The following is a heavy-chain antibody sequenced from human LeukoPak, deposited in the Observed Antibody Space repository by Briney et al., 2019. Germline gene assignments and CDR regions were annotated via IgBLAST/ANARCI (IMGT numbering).Heavy chain of an antibody. D-gene: IGHD6-19*01. CDR1: GGSISSGGYY. V-gene: IGHV4-31*03. CDR3: ASSSGDYYYYMDV. J-gene: IGHJ6*03. Sequence: SETLSLTCTVSGGSISSGGYYWSWIRQHPGKGLEWIGYIYYSGSTYYNPSLKSRVTISVDTSKIQFSLKLSSVTAADTAVYYCASSSGDYYYYMDVWGKGTTVTVSS. CDR2: IYYSGST.